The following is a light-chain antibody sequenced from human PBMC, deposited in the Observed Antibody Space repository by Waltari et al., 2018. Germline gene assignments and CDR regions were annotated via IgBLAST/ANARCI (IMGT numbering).Light chain of an antibody. CDR3: QQLHNHPFT. V-gene: IGKV1-9*01. Sequence: DLQLTQSPTFLSASVGDRVTITCRASQGISSFLAWYQQKPGKAPNLLIYAASTLQTGVPSRFSGSGSGTEFTLTISSLQPEDFATYYCQQLHNHPFTFGPGTTVDI. CDR2: AAS. J-gene: IGKJ3*01. CDR1: QGISSF.